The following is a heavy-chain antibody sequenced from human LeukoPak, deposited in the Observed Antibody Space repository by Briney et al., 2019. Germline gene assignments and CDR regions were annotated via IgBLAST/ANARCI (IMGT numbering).Heavy chain of an antibody. Sequence: ASVKVSCRVSGNTFSNFDINWVPQASGQGLEWMGWMNPNSGNTGYVRKFQGRVTITRNTSISTAYMELNNLKSDDTGVYYCAIGPGITIFGVVNKSYYMDVWGKGTSVTVSS. D-gene: IGHD3-3*01. CDR3: AIGPGITIFGVVNKSYYMDV. J-gene: IGHJ6*03. CDR2: MNPNSGNT. V-gene: IGHV1-8*03. CDR1: GNTFSNFD.